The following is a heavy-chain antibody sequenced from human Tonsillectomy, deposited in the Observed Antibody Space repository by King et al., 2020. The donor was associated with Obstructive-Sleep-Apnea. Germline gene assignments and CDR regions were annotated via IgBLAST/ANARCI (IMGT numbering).Heavy chain of an antibody. Sequence: VQLVESGGGLVKPGGSLRLSCAASGFTFSSYSMNWVRQALGKGLEWVSSISSSSSYIYYADSVKGRFTISRDNAKNSLYLQMNSLRAEDTAVYYCASLDCSSTSCYVDYWGQGTLVTVSS. CDR2: ISSSSSYI. V-gene: IGHV3-21*01. CDR3: ASLDCSSTSCYVDY. D-gene: IGHD2-2*01. J-gene: IGHJ4*02. CDR1: GFTFSSYS.